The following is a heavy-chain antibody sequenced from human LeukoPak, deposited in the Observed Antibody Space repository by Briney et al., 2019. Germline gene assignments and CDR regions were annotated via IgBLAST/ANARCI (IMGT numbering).Heavy chain of an antibody. D-gene: IGHD3-16*01. CDR1: GFTFSSYW. Sequence: GGSLRLSCAASGFTFSSYWMHWVRQAPGKGLEWVSVIHKNAITYYADTVKGRFTISRDNSKNMLYLQMNSLRADDTAVYFCAKTLWGLTLLSSDHWGQGTLVTVSS. CDR2: IHKNAIT. V-gene: IGHV3-53*01. CDR3: AKTLWGLTLLSSDH. J-gene: IGHJ4*02.